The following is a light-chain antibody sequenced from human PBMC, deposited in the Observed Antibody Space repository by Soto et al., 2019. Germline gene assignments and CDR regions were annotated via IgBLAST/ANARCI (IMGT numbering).Light chain of an antibody. CDR3: QQYDTYSQT. CDR1: QSISNW. J-gene: IGKJ1*01. CDR2: RAS. V-gene: IGKV1-5*03. Sequence: DIQMTQSPSTLSASVGDRVTITCRASQSISNWLAWYQQKPGKAPKLLIYRASNLEGGVPSRFSGSGSGTEFTLTISSLQPDDFATYYCQQYDTYSQTFGQGTKVEIK.